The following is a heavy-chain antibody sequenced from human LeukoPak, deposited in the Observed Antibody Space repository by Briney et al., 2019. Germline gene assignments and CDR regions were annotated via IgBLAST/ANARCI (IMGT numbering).Heavy chain of an antibody. V-gene: IGHV3-23*01. CDR3: AKDSSGYYYDNWFDP. D-gene: IGHD3-22*01. J-gene: IGHJ5*02. Sequence: GGSLRLSCAASGFTFSSYAMSWVRQAPGKGLEWASAISGSGGSTYYADSVKGRFTISRDNSKNTLYLQMNSLRAEDTAVYYCAKDSSGYYYDNWFDPWGQGTLVTVSS. CDR2: ISGSGGST. CDR1: GFTFSSYA.